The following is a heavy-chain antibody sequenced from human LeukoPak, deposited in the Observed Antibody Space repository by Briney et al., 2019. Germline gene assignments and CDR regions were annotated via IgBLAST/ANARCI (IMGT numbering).Heavy chain of an antibody. V-gene: IGHV3-23*01. CDR1: GLTFSNYG. J-gene: IGHJ4*02. D-gene: IGHD6-19*01. Sequence: GGTLRLSCAASGLTFSNYGMSWVRQAPGKGLEWVSAMTGSGDTTYYADSVKGRFTISRDNAKNSLYLQMNSLRAEDTAVYYCARYSSGWLGHWGQGTLVTVSS. CDR2: MTGSGDTT. CDR3: ARYSSGWLGH.